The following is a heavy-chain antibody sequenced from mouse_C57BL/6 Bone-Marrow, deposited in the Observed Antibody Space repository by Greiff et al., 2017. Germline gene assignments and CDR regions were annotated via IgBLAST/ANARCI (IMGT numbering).Heavy chain of an antibody. J-gene: IGHJ4*01. Sequence: QVQLQQSGAELARPGASVTLSCKASGYTFTSYTMHWVKQRPGQGLEWIGYINPSSGYTKYNQKFKDKATLPADKSSSTAYMQLSSLTSEDSAVYYCARSYSYYAMDYWGQGTSVTVSS. CDR3: ARSYSYYAMDY. CDR2: INPSSGYT. V-gene: IGHV1-4*01. CDR1: GYTFTSYT.